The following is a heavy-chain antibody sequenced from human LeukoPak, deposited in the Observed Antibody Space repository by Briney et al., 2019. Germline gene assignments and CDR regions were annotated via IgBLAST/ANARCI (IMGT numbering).Heavy chain of an antibody. V-gene: IGHV4-30-4*08. CDR2: FYYSGST. CDR3: ARVGYYYTDV. CDR1: GGSISSGDYY. Sequence: SETLSLTFTVSGGSISSGDYYWSWIRRPPGKGLEWIGYFYYSGSTYYNPSLKSRVTISVDTSKNQFSLKLSSVTAADTAVYYCARVGYYYTDVWGKGTTVTVSS. J-gene: IGHJ6*03.